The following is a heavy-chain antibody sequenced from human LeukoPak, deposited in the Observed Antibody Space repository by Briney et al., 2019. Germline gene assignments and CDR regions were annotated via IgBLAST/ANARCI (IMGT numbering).Heavy chain of an antibody. CDR2: IKEDGSEK. Sequence: PGGSLRLSCSASGFTFSTYWMSWVRQAPGKGLEWVANIKEDGSEKNYADSVKGRFTISRDNAKNSLYLQMNSLRAEDTAVYYCASAHNDYGDYDFGYWGQGTLVTVSS. CDR1: GFTFSTYW. V-gene: IGHV3-7*02. D-gene: IGHD4-17*01. CDR3: ASAHNDYGDYDFGY. J-gene: IGHJ4*02.